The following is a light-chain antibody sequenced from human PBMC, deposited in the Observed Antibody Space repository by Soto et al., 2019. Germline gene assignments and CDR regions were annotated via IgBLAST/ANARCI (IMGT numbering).Light chain of an antibody. CDR1: SSDVGSYNL. J-gene: IGLJ1*01. V-gene: IGLV2-23*01. CDR2: EGS. CDR3: CSYAGSSTYV. Sequence: QSALPQPASVSGSPGQSITISCTGTSSDVGSYNLVSRYQQHPGKAPKLMIYEGSKRPSGVSNRFSGSKSGNTASLTISGLQAEDEADYYCCSYAGSSTYVFGTGTKVTVL.